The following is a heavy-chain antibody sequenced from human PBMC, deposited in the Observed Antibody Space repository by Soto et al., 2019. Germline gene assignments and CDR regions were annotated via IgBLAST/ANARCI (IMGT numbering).Heavy chain of an antibody. CDR2: MNPNSGNT. J-gene: IGHJ3*02. V-gene: IGHV1-8*01. D-gene: IGHD2-2*01. CDR3: ARAWLLWGRRAFDI. Sequence: GASVKVSCKASGYTFTSYDINWVRQATGQGLEWMGWMNPNSGNTGYAQKFQGRVTMTRNTSISTAHMELSSLRSEDTAVYYCARAWLLWGRRAFDIWGQGTMVTVSS. CDR1: GYTFTSYD.